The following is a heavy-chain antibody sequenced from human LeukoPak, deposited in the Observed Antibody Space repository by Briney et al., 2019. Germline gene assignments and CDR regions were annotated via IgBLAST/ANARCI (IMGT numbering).Heavy chain of an antibody. J-gene: IGHJ4*02. Sequence: GGSLRLSCAASGFTFSSYGMHWVRQAPGKGLEWVAVISYDGSNKYYADSVKGRFTISRDNSKNTLYLQMNSLRAEDTAVYYCAKGRDNSVYSYFEYWGQGTLVTVSS. D-gene: IGHD3-22*01. CDR2: ISYDGSNK. CDR3: AKGRDNSVYSYFEY. CDR1: GFTFSSYG. V-gene: IGHV3-30*18.